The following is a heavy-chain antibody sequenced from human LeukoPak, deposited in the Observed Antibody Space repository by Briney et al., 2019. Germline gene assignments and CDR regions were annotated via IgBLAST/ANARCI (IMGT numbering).Heavy chain of an antibody. J-gene: IGHJ6*03. CDR1: GGSFTDYF. Sequence: PSETLSLTCTVFGGSFTDYFWTWIRHSPGKGLEWIGEINDYTGDTNYNPSLNSRVSISLEKSKNQFSLKLSSVTAADTAVYYCAATTHPYYYYMDVWGKGTTVTVSS. D-gene: IGHD1-26*01. V-gene: IGHV4-34*01. CDR3: AATTHPYYYYMDV. CDR2: INDYTGDT.